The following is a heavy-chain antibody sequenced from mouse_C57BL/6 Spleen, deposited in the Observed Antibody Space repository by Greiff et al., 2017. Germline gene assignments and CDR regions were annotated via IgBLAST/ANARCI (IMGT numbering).Heavy chain of an antibody. CDR2: ISYDGSN. Sequence: VQLQQSGPGLVKPSQSLSLTCSVTGYSITSGYYWNWIRQFPGNKLEWMGYISYDGSNNYNPSLKNRISITRDTSKNQFFLKLNSVTTEDTATYYCARGGYGSPYFDYWGQGTTLTVSS. J-gene: IGHJ2*01. V-gene: IGHV3-6*01. CDR1: GYSITSGYY. D-gene: IGHD1-1*01. CDR3: ARGGYGSPYFDY.